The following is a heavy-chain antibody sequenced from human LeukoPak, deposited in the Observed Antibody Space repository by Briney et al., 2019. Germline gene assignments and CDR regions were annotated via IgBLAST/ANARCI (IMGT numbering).Heavy chain of an antibody. CDR2: ISYDGSNK. J-gene: IGHJ4*02. CDR3: ARDRATVTTLCDY. D-gene: IGHD4-17*01. Sequence: GGSLRLSCAASGFTFSGYAMHWVRRAPGKGLEWVAVISYDGSNKYYADSVKGRFTISRDNSKNTLYLQMNSLRAEDTAVYYCARDRATVTTLCDYWGQETLVTVSS. V-gene: IGHV3-30-3*01. CDR1: GFTFSGYA.